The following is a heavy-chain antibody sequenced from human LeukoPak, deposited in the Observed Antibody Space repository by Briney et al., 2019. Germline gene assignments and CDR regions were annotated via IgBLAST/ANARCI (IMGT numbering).Heavy chain of an antibody. V-gene: IGHV1-2*02. J-gene: IGHJ4*02. CDR1: GYTFTGYY. D-gene: IGHD4-23*01. CDR2: INPNSGGT. Sequence: ASVTVSCKASGYTFTGYYMHWVRQAPGQGLEWMGWINPNSGGTNYAQKFQGRVTMTRDTSISTAYMELSRLRSDDTAVYYCARRRTSVAGGGFDYWGQGTLVTVSS. CDR3: ARRRTSVAGGGFDY.